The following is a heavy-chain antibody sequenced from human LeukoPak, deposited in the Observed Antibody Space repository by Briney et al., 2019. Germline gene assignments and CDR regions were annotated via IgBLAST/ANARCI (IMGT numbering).Heavy chain of an antibody. CDR1: GYTFTSYA. J-gene: IGHJ5*02. D-gene: IGHD6-13*01. CDR2: INTNTGNP. Sequence: ASVKVSCKASGYTFTSYAMNWVRQAPGQGLEWMGWINTNTGNPTYAQGFTGRFVFSLDTSVSTAYLRISSLKAEDTAVYYCARGLSRAAAGTLNWFDPWGQGTLVTVSS. CDR3: ARGLSRAAAGTLNWFDP. V-gene: IGHV7-4-1*02.